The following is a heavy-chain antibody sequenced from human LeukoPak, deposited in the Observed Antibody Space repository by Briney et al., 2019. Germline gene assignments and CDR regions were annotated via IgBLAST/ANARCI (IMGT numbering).Heavy chain of an antibody. CDR2: FDPEDGET. D-gene: IGHD6-13*01. J-gene: IGHJ4*02. CDR3: AREVRAAAGTFSY. CDR1: GYTLTELS. V-gene: IGHV1-24*01. Sequence: ASVKVSCKVSGYTLTELSMHWVRQAPGKGLEGMGGFDPEDGETIYAQKFQGRVTMTRDTSISTAYMELSRLRSDDTAVYYCAREVRAAAGTFSYWGQGTLVTVSS.